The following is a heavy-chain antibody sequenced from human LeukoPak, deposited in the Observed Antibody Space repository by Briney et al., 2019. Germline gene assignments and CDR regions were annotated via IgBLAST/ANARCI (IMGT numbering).Heavy chain of an antibody. D-gene: IGHD2-2*01. Sequence: SETLSPTCTVSGGSISSSSYYWGWIRQPPGKGLEWIGSIYYSGSTYYNPSLKSRVTISVDTSKNQFSLKLSSVTAADTAVYYCARGCSSTSCSNAYDYWGQGTLVTVSS. CDR2: IYYSGST. V-gene: IGHV4-39*01. CDR1: GGSISSSSYY. CDR3: ARGCSSTSCSNAYDY. J-gene: IGHJ4*02.